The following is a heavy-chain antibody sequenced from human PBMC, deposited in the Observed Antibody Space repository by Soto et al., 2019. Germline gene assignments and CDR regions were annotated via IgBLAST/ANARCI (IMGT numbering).Heavy chain of an antibody. J-gene: IGHJ6*03. V-gene: IGHV4-34*01. D-gene: IGHD2-2*01. CDR3: GRGCRSGCSSTSALIYYYYREV. CDR2: INHSGST. CDR1: GGSFSGYY. Sequence: SETLSLTCAVYGGSFSGYYWSWIRQPPGKGLEWIGEINHSGSTNYNPSLKSRVTISVDTSKNQFSLKLSSVTAADTAVYYCGRGCRSGCSSTSALIYYYYREVGGKGTRLTV.